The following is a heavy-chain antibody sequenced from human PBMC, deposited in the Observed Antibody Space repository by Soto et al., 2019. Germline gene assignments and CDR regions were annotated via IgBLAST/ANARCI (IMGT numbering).Heavy chain of an antibody. D-gene: IGHD3-22*01. V-gene: IGHV2-26*01. CDR2: IYSNDEK. J-gene: IGHJ4*02. Sequence: SGPTPVKPTETLTLTCRLFGFLPNNGRMGVSWIRQPPGKALEWLAHIYSNDEKPYSTSLESRLTITKDTSKSQVVLTMTNMDPVDTATYYCARIRVEEAVVVWGQGTLVTVSS. CDR3: ARIRVEEAVVV. CDR1: GFLPNNGRMG.